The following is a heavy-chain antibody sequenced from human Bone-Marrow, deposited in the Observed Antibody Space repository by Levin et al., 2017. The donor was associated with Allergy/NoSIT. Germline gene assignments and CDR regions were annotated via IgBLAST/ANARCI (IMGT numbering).Heavy chain of an antibody. V-gene: IGHV1-69*01. D-gene: IGHD3-3*01. J-gene: IGHJ4*02. Sequence: KISCKASGGTFSSYAISWVRQAPGQGLEWMGGIIPIFGTANYAQKFQGRVTITADESTSTAYMELSSLRSEDTAVYYCARDTIFGVVSMGLFDYWGQGTLVTVSS. CDR3: ARDTIFGVVSMGLFDY. CDR2: IIPIFGTA. CDR1: GGTFSSYA.